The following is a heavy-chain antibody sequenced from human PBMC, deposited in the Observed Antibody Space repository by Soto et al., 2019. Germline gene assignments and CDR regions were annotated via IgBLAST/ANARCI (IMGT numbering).Heavy chain of an antibody. V-gene: IGHV4-59*01. Sequence: TSETLSLTCTVSGGSISSYYWSWIRQPPGKGLEWIGYIYYSGSTNYNPSLKSRVTISVDTSKNQFSLKLSSLRSEDTAVYYCARDSNDSSDWGQGTLVTVSS. CDR3: ARDSNDSSD. J-gene: IGHJ4*02. D-gene: IGHD3-22*01. CDR2: IYYSGST. CDR1: GGSISSYY.